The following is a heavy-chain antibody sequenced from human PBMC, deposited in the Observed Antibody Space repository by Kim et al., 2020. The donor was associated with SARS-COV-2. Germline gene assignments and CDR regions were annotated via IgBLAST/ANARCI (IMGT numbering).Heavy chain of an antibody. V-gene: IGHV1-2*06. CDR2: SDPNRGGT. CDR3: AQDGSSSIYGA. D-gene: IGHD2-21*01. Sequence: ASVKVSCKASGYTFSDYFMHWVRQAPGQGLEWMGRSDPNRGGTNYAQKFQGRVTMTRDTSISSAYMELSRLRSDDTAVYYSAQDGSSSIYGAWGKGTL. CDR1: GYTFSDYF. J-gene: IGHJ4*02.